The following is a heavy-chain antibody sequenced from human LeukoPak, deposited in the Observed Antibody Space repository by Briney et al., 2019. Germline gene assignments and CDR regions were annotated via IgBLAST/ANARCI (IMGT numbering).Heavy chain of an antibody. D-gene: IGHD4-17*01. CDR1: GYSFSDYW. V-gene: IGHV5-51*01. J-gene: IGHJ1*01. CDR2: IYPGDSDT. Sequence: GEPLKISCKGSGYSFSDYWIGWVRQMPGKGLELMGIIYPGDSDTRYRPSFQGQVAISADKSISTAYLQWSSLKASDTAMYYCATLHGDYAYFQPWGQGTLVTVSS. CDR3: ATLHGDYAYFQP.